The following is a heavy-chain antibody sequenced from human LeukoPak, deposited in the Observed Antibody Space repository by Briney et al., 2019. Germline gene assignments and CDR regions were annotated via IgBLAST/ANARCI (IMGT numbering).Heavy chain of an antibody. CDR2: LIPIFGTA. CDR3: ARGDIVATTYNWFDP. CDR1: GGTFSSYA. J-gene: IGHJ5*02. V-gene: IGHV1-69*05. Sequence: SVKVSCKASGGTFSSYAISWVRQAPGQGLEWMGGLIPIFGTANYAQKFQGRVTITTDESTSTAYMELSSLRSEDTAVYYCARGDIVATTYNWFDPWGQGTLVTVSS. D-gene: IGHD5-12*01.